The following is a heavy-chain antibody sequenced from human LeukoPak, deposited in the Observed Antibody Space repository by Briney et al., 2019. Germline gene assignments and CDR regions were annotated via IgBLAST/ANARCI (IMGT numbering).Heavy chain of an antibody. CDR2: IRYDGSNK. V-gene: IGHV3-30*02. Sequence: PGGSLRLSCAASGFSFSNSDMHWVRQAPGKGLEWVAFIRYDGSNKYYEDSVKGRLTISRDNAKNTLFLRTYSLRPEDTAVYYCVKEIRRNYFYGMDVWAKGPRSPCL. J-gene: IGHJ6*02. CDR3: VKEIRRNYFYGMDV. CDR1: GFSFSNSD.